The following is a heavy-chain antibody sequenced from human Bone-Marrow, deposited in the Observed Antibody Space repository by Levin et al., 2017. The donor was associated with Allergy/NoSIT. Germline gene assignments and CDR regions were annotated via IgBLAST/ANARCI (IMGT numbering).Heavy chain of an antibody. J-gene: IGHJ4*02. CDR1: GFTFSSYE. Sequence: GESLKISCAASGFTFSSYEMNWVRQAPGKGLEWVSYISSSGSTIYYADSVKGRFTISRDNAKNSLYLQMNSLRAEDTAVYYCASMTTVTTGGYFDYWGQGTLVTVSS. CDR2: ISSSGSTI. CDR3: ASMTTVTTGGYFDY. D-gene: IGHD4-17*01. V-gene: IGHV3-48*03.